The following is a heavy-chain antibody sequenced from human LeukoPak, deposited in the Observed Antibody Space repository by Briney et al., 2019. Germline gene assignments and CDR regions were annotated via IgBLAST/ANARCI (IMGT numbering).Heavy chain of an antibody. Sequence: PSETPSLTCSVSGGSLSSYYWSWIRQSAGKGLEWIGRIYPSGTTNYNPSLKSRVTVSLDTSKNHFSLNLSSVTAADTAMYYCAREEFCNGGGCSFDSWGQGALVTVSS. V-gene: IGHV4-4*07. D-gene: IGHD2-15*01. CDR2: IYPSGTT. CDR1: GGSLSSYY. J-gene: IGHJ4*02. CDR3: AREEFCNGGGCSFDS.